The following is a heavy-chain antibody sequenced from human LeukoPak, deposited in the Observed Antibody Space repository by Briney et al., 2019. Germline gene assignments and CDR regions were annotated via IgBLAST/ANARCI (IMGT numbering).Heavy chain of an antibody. J-gene: IGHJ2*01. CDR1: GFTFSSYC. V-gene: IGHV3-30*02. D-gene: IGHD2-2*01. Sequence: PGGSLRLSCAASGFTFSSYCMHWVRQAPGKGLEWVAFIRYDGSNKYYADSVKGRFTISRDNSKNTLYLQMNSLRAEDTAVYYCATARSRGYCSSTSCQKGNWYFDLWGRGTLVTVSS. CDR3: ATARSRGYCSSTSCQKGNWYFDL. CDR2: IRYDGSNK.